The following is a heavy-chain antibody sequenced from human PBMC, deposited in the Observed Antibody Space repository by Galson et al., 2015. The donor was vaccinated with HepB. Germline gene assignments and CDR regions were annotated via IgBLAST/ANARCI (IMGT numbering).Heavy chain of an antibody. J-gene: IGHJ4*02. Sequence: SLRLSCAASGFTFSSYSMNWVRQAPGKGLEWVSYISSSSSTIYYADSVKGRFTISRDNAKNSLYLQMNSLRDEDTAVYYCARVDCSGGSCYSAYFYWGQGTLVTVSS. V-gene: IGHV3-48*02. CDR2: ISSSSSTI. CDR1: GFTFSSYS. CDR3: ARVDCSGGSCYSAYFY. D-gene: IGHD2-15*01.